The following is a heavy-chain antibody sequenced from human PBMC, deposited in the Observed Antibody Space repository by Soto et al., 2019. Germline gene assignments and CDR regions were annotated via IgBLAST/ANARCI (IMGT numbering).Heavy chain of an antibody. Sequence: QVQLVESGGGVVQPGRSLRLSCAASGFTFSSYGMHWVRQAPGKGLEWVAVIWYDGSNKYYADYLKGRFTISRDNSKNPQYLQMKSLRAEDTAVYYCASWAGPYYYGMDVWCQGTTVTV. CDR3: ASWAGPYYYGMDV. J-gene: IGHJ6*02. V-gene: IGHV3-33*01. CDR2: IWYDGSNK. CDR1: GFTFSSYG. D-gene: IGHD6-19*01.